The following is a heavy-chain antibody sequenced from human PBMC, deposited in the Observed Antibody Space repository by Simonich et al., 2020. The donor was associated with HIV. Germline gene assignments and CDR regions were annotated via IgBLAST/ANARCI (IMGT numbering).Heavy chain of an antibody. D-gene: IGHD3-10*01. V-gene: IGHV1-58*02. CDR1: GFTFSSSA. CDR2: IVVGSGNT. Sequence: QMQLVQSRPEVKKPGTSVKVSCKASGFTFSSSAMQWVRQARGQRLEWIGWIVVGSGNTNYAQKFQERVTITRDMSTSTAYMELSSLRSEDTAVYYCASVRYGSGSYYSDYWGQGTLVTVSS. CDR3: ASVRYGSGSYYSDY. J-gene: IGHJ4*02.